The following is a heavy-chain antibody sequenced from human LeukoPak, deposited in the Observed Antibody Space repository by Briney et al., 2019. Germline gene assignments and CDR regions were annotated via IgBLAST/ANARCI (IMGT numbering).Heavy chain of an antibody. CDR2: IYTSGST. CDR3: AREWVTSGSYRRFDY. V-gene: IGHV4-61*02. Sequence: TLSLTCTVSGGSISSGSCYWRWIRQPAGKGLKWIGRIYTSGSTNYNPSLKSRVTISVDTSKNQFSLKLSSVTAGDTAVYYCAREWVTSGSYRRFDYWGQGTLVTVSS. CDR1: GGSISSGSCY. J-gene: IGHJ4*02. D-gene: IGHD1-26*01.